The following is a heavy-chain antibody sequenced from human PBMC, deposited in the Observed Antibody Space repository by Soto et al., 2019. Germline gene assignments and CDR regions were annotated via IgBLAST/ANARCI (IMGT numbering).Heavy chain of an antibody. D-gene: IGHD5-18*01. Sequence: ASVKVSCKASGYTFTNNDVSWVRQATGQGLEWMGWMNPGSGDTGYAQKFQGRVTMTRDISIATAYMELNSLTSEDTAIYYCARMESFGSLNWFDPWGQGTLVTSPQ. CDR3: ARMESFGSLNWFDP. CDR2: MNPGSGDT. CDR1: GYTFTNND. J-gene: IGHJ5*02. V-gene: IGHV1-8*01.